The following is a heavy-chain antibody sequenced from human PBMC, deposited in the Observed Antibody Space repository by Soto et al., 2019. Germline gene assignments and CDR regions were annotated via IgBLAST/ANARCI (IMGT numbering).Heavy chain of an antibody. CDR2: ISYDGSNK. CDR1: GFTFSSYG. J-gene: IGHJ6*02. V-gene: IGHV3-30*18. CDR3: AKDGGYFVVVPAAISDGMDV. Sequence: GGSLRLSCAASGFTFSSYGMHWVRQAPGKGLEWVAVISYDGSNKYYADSVKGRFTISRDNSKNTLYLQMNSLRAEDTAVYYCAKDGGYFVVVPAAISDGMDVWGQGATVTVSS. D-gene: IGHD2-2*02.